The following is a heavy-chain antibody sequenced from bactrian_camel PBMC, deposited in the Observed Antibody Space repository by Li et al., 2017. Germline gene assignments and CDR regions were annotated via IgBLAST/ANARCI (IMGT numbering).Heavy chain of an antibody. J-gene: IGHJ4*01. CDR2: INSGGGST. CDR3: VKSRRVSDVELPFNY. Sequence: VQLVESGGGLVQPGGSLRLSCAASGFTFSTYDMSWVRQAPGKGLEWVSAINSGGGSTYYADSVKGRFTISKDNSRATLFLEMNSVKAEDTAVYYCVKSRRVSDVELPFNYWGQGTQVTVS. D-gene: IGHD3*01. V-gene: IGHV3S40*01. CDR1: GFTFSTYD.